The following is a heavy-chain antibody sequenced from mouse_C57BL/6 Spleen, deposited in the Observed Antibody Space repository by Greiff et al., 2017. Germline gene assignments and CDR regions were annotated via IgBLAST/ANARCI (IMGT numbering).Heavy chain of an antibody. CDR2: ISNLAYSI. Sequence: EVQLVESGGGLVQPGGSLKLSCAASGFTFSDYGMAWVRQAPRKGPEWVAFISNLAYSIYYADTVTGRFTISRENAKNTLYLEMSSLRSEDTAMYYCARQMNYGSSSAWFAYWGQGTLVTVPA. CDR1: GFTFSDYG. CDR3: ARQMNYGSSSAWFAY. D-gene: IGHD1-1*01. J-gene: IGHJ3*01. V-gene: IGHV5-15*01.